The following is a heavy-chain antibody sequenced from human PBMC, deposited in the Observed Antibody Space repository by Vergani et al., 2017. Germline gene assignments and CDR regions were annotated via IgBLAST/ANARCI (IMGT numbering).Heavy chain of an antibody. CDR2: IIPIFGTA. D-gene: IGHD2-2*01. CDR1: GGTFSSYA. CDR3: ASIPYCSSTSCYSAREDGY. J-gene: IGHJ4*02. V-gene: IGHV1-69*06. Sequence: QVQLVQSGAEVKKPGSSVKVSCKASGGTFSSYAISWVRQAPGQGLEWMGGIIPIFGTANYAQKFQGRVTITADKSTSTAYMELSSLRSEDTAVYYCASIPYCSSTSCYSAREDGYWGQGTLVTVSS.